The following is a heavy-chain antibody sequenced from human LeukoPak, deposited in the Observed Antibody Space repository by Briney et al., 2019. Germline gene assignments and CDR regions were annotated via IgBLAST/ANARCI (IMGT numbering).Heavy chain of an antibody. CDR2: INHSGST. J-gene: IGHJ6*04. V-gene: IGHV4-34*01. CDR1: GGSFSGYY. CDR3: ARRAIEVVPAAMRDYYYYGMDV. D-gene: IGHD2-2*01. Sequence: SETLSLTCAVYGGSFSGYYWSWMRQPPGKGLEWIGEINHSGSTNYNPSLKSRVTISVDTSNDQFSLKMSTVTAADTAVYYCARRAIEVVPAAMRDYYYYGMDVWGKGTTVTVSS.